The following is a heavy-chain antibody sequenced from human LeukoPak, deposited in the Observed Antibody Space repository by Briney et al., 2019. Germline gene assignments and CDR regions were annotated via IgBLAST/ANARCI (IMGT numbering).Heavy chain of an antibody. Sequence: ASVKVSCKVSGYTFTSYGISWVRQAPGQGLEWMGWISTYNGNTNYAQKFQGRVTMTTDTSTSTAYMELRSLRSDDTAVYYCASRSGSTPYYIDYWGQGTLVTVSS. CDR2: ISTYNGNT. J-gene: IGHJ4*01. CDR1: GYTFTSYG. D-gene: IGHD3-3*01. V-gene: IGHV1-18*01. CDR3: ASRSGSTPYYIDY.